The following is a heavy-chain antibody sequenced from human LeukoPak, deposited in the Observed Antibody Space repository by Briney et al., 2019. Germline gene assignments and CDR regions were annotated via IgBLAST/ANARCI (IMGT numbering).Heavy chain of an antibody. Sequence: PGGSLRLSCAASGFTFSDYYMSWIRQAPGKGLEWVSHISSFSNFRSYADSVKGRFTISRDNAKNSLYLQVNSLRAKDTAVYYCARPTIAAAGNFEYWGQGTLVTVSS. CDR2: ISSFSNFR. D-gene: IGHD6-13*01. V-gene: IGHV3-11*03. J-gene: IGHJ4*02. CDR3: ARPTIAAAGNFEY. CDR1: GFTFSDYY.